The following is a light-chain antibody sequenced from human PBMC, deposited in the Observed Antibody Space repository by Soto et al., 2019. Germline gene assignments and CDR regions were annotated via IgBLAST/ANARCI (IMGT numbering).Light chain of an antibody. CDR3: QFYDSSLNRV. J-gene: IGLJ1*01. V-gene: IGLV1-40*01. CDR2: GDN. CDR1: SSNIGARYD. Sequence: QSVLTQPPSVSGAPGQRITISCTGSSSNIGARYDVHWYRQLPGAAPKLLLFGDNNRPAGVPDRCSGSKSGTSASLAITGLQADDEADYYCQFYDSSLNRVFGTGTKLTVL.